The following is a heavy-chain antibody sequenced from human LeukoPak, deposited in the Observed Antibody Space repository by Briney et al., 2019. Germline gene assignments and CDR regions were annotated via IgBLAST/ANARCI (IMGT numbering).Heavy chain of an antibody. V-gene: IGHV3-7*01. CDR2: IKQDGSEK. D-gene: IGHD1-7*01. Sequence: GGSLRLSCSASGFTFRSYWMSWVRQAPGKGLEWVANIKQDGSEKSYVDSVKGRFTISRDNAKNSLYLQMSSLRAEDTAIYFCAREDDWNYEEYWGQGTLVTVSS. CDR3: AREDDWNYEEY. J-gene: IGHJ4*02. CDR1: GFTFRSYW.